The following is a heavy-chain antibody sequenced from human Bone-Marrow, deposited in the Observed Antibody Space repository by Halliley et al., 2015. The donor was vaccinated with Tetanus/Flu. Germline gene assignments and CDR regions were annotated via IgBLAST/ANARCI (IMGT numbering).Heavy chain of an antibody. D-gene: IGHD2-15*01. Sequence: SFINYRSKNMYYADSVKGRFPISRDNSKNSLYLQMTGLSAGDTDIYYCARRYGESHLYGMDVWGQGTTVIVSS. CDR3: ARRYGESHLYGMDV. CDR2: INYRSKNM. V-gene: IGHV3-21*01. J-gene: IGHJ6*02.